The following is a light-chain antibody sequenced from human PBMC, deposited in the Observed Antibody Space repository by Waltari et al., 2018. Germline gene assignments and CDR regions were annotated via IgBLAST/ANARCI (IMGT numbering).Light chain of an antibody. Sequence: YELTQPPSVSVSPGQTARITCSGHELPRKYAYWFQQKSGPAPRVVKYEDTKRPSGTPERFSGSSSGTVATLTITGAQVDDEADYYCYSSDSTGLRVFGGGTTVVVL. CDR1: ELPRKY. CDR3: YSSDSTGLRV. J-gene: IGLJ1*01. CDR2: EDT. V-gene: IGLV3-10*01.